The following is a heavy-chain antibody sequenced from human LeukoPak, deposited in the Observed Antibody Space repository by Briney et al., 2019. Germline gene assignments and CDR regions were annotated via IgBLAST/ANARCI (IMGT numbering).Heavy chain of an antibody. Sequence: ASVKVSCKASGYTFTSYYMHWLRQAPGQGLEWMGIINPSGGSTSYAQKFQGRVTMTRDMSTSTVYMEPSSVRSEDTAVYYCAREGRWDSSGYDFDYWGQGTLVTVSS. CDR3: AREGRWDSSGYDFDY. J-gene: IGHJ4*02. CDR2: INPSGGST. D-gene: IGHD3-22*01. CDR1: GYTFTSYY. V-gene: IGHV1-46*01.